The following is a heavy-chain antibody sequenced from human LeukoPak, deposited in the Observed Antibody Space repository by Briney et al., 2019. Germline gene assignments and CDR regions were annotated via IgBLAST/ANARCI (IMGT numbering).Heavy chain of an antibody. V-gene: IGHV1-2*02. J-gene: IGHJ6*02. D-gene: IGHD3-3*01. CDR1: GYTFTAYY. CDR3: AGIRDYYDFWSGYSPEYYYGMDV. Sequence: GASVKVSCKASGYTFTAYYMHWVRQAPGQGLEWVGWINPNSGGTNYAQKFQGRVTMTRDTSISTAYMELSRLRSDDTAVYYCAGIRDYYDFWSGYSPEYYYGMDVWGQGTTVTVSS. CDR2: INPNSGGT.